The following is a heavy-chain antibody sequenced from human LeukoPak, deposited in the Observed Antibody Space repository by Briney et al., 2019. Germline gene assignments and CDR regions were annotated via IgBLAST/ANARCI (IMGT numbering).Heavy chain of an antibody. CDR1: VGTFSSYA. D-gene: IGHD3-3*01. CDR2: IIPIFGTA. V-gene: IGHV1-69*01. Sequence: SVKVSFKASVGTFSSYAISWVRQAPGQGLEWMGVIIPIFGTANYAQKFQGRVMITADESTGTAYMELSSLRSEDTEVYYCAKRNYDFWSGRPKWFAPWGQGTLVTVSS. J-gene: IGHJ5*02. CDR3: AKRNYDFWSGRPKWFAP.